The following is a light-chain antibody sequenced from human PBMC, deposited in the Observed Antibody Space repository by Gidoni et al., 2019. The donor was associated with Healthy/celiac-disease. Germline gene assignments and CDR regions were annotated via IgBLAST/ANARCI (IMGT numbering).Light chain of an antibody. CDR1: QSVSSSY. CDR3: QQYGSAPPFG. Sequence: EIVLTQSPGTLSLSPGERATLSCRASQSVSSSYLAWYQQKPGQAPRLLIYGASSRATGIPDRFSGRGSGTDFTLTISRLEPEDFAVYYCQQYGSAPPFGFGPGTKVDIK. CDR2: GAS. J-gene: IGKJ3*01. V-gene: IGKV3-20*01.